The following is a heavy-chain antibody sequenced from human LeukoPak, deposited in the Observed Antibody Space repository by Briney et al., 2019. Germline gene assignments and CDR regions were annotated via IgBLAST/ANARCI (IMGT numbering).Heavy chain of an antibody. CDR2: INPNSGDT. CDR3: ARVESSGYLVDY. D-gene: IGHD3-22*01. Sequence: ASVKVSCKASGYTFTAYYMHWVRQAPGQGLEWMGWINPNSGDTNCAQKFQGRVTMTRDTSTSTVYMELSSLRSEDTAVYYCARVESSGYLVDYWGQGTLVTVSS. V-gene: IGHV1-2*02. CDR1: GYTFTAYY. J-gene: IGHJ4*02.